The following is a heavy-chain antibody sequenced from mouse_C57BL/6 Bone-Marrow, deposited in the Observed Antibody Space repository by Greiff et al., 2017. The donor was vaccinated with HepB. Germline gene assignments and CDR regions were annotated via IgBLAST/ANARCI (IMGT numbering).Heavy chain of an antibody. V-gene: IGHV1-15*01. Sequence: VQLVESGAELVRPGASVTLSCKASGYTFTDYEMHWVKQTPVHGLEWIGAIDPETGGTAYNQKFKGKAILTADKSSSTAYMELRSLTSEDSAVYYCTRSRYYFDYWGQGTTLTVSS. J-gene: IGHJ2*01. CDR1: GYTFTDYE. CDR3: TRSRYYFDY. CDR2: IDPETGGT.